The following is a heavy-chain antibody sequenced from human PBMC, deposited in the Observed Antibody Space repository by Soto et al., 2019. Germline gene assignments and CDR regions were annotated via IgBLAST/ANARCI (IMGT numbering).Heavy chain of an antibody. CDR1: GFTFSNAW. V-gene: IGHV3-15*01. CDR2: IKSKTDGGTT. Sequence: EVQLVESGGGLVKPGGSLRLSCAASGFTFSNAWMSWVRQAPGKGLEWVGRIKSKTDGGTTDYAAPVKGRFTISRDDSKNTLYLQMNSLKTEDTAVYYCTFSGWYDPYYYYGMDVWGQGTTVTVSS. CDR3: TFSGWYDPYYYYGMDV. D-gene: IGHD6-19*01. J-gene: IGHJ6*02.